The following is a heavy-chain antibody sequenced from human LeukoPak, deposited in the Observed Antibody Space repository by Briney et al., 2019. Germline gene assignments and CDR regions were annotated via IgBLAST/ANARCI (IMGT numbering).Heavy chain of an antibody. Sequence: SETLSLTCTVSGGSISSYYWSRIRQPAGKGLEWIGRIYTSGSTNYNPSLKSRVTMSVDTSKNQFSLKLSSVTAADTAVYYCASDNCSGGSCYFDYWGQGTLVTVSS. J-gene: IGHJ4*02. CDR1: GGSISSYY. CDR3: ASDNCSGGSCYFDY. D-gene: IGHD2-15*01. V-gene: IGHV4-4*07. CDR2: IYTSGST.